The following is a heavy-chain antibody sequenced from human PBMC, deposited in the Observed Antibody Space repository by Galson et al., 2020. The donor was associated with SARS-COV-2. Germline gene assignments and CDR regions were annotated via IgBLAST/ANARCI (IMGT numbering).Heavy chain of an antibody. V-gene: IGHV3-53*01. CDR1: GFTVSSNY. CDR3: ARYPDYGMDV. CDR2: IYSGGST. Sequence: GGSLRLSCAASGFTVSSNYMSWVRQAPGKGREGVAGIYSGGSTYYADSVKGRFTISRDNSKNTLYLQMNSLRAEDTAVYYCARYPDYGMDVWGQGTTVTVSS. J-gene: IGHJ6*02.